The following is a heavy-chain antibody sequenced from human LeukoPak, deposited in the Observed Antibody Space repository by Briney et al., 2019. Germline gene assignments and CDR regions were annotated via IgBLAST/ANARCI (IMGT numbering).Heavy chain of an antibody. J-gene: IGHJ4*02. Sequence: PSETLSLTCTVSGGSISSGGYYWSWIRQPPGKGLEWIGEINHSGSTNYNPSLKSRVTISVDTSKNQFSLKLSSVTAADTAVYYCARGLGYDFWSGSTDYWGQGTLVTVSS. CDR2: INHSGST. V-gene: IGHV4-39*07. D-gene: IGHD3-3*01. CDR1: GGSISSGGYY. CDR3: ARGLGYDFWSGSTDY.